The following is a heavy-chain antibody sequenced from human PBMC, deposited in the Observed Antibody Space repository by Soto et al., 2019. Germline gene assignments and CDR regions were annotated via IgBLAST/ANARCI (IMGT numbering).Heavy chain of an antibody. J-gene: IGHJ6*02. CDR1: GGSISSGGYY. CDR2: IYYSGST. V-gene: IGHV4-31*03. CDR3: AKETVVDSYYYYGMDV. Sequence: QVQLQESGPGLVKPSQTLSLTCTVSGGSISSGGYYWSWIRQHPGKGLEWIGYIYYSGSTYYNPSLKSRVTISVVTSKNQFSLKLSSVTAADTAVYYCAKETVVDSYYYYGMDVWGQGTTVTVSS. D-gene: IGHD2-15*01.